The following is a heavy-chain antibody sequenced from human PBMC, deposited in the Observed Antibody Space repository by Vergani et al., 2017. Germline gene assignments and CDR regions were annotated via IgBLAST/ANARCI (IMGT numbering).Heavy chain of an antibody. Sequence: QVQLQQWGARLLKPSETLSLTCAVYGGSFSGYYWSWIRQPPGKGLEWIGEINHSGSTNYNPSLKSRVTISVDTSKNQFSLKLSSVTAADTAVYYCARVRAVTTGGYYFDYWGQGTLVTVSS. D-gene: IGHD4-11*01. CDR2: INHSGST. J-gene: IGHJ4*02. CDR3: ARVRAVTTGGYYFDY. CDR1: GGSFSGYY. V-gene: IGHV4-34*01.